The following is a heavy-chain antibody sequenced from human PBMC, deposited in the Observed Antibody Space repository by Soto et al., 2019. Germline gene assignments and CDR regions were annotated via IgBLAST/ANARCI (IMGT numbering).Heavy chain of an antibody. CDR3: ARDSGYLTRRTAPRPGGYYFAMDV. D-gene: IGHD6-6*01. Sequence: GASVKVSCKASGGTFDHYAISWVRRAPGQGLEWMGGIIPIFDTTNYAQKFQGRVTITADKSTTTAFMELSSLRSEDTAVYYCARDSGYLTRRTAPRPGGYYFAMDVWGQGTTVTVSS. CDR2: IIPIFDTT. CDR1: GGTFDHYA. V-gene: IGHV1-69*06. J-gene: IGHJ6*02.